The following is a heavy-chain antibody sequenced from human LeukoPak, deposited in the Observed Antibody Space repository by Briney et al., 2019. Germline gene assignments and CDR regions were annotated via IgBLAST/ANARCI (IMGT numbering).Heavy chain of an antibody. Sequence: GGSLRLSCAASGFTFSGYGMFWVRQAPGKGLEWISSISIGGTYIYYADSVKGRFTISRNNAKNSLYLQMNSLRADDTAVYYCAGSYTTENAFDIWGQGTMVTVSS. J-gene: IGHJ3*02. CDR2: ISIGGTYI. CDR1: GFTFSGYG. V-gene: IGHV3-21*01. D-gene: IGHD3-16*01. CDR3: AGSYTTENAFDI.